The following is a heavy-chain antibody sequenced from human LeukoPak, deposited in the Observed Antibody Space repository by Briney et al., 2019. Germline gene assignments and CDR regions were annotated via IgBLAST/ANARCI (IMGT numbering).Heavy chain of an antibody. CDR2: INHSGST. Sequence: PSETLSLTCAVYGGSFSGYYWSWIRQPPGKRLEWIGEINHSGSTNYNPPLKSRVTISVDTSKNQFSLKLSSVTAADTAVSYCARRNKSGLLYAHSFSSRIDPWGQGTLVTVSS. V-gene: IGHV4-34*01. CDR3: ARRNKSGLLYAHSFSSRIDP. CDR1: GGSFSGYY. J-gene: IGHJ5*02. D-gene: IGHD3-3*01.